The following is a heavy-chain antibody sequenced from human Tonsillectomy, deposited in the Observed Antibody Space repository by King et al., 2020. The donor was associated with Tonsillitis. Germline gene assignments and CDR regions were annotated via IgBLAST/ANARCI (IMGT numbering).Heavy chain of an antibody. CDR2: PRSKGYGGTT. D-gene: IGHD6-19*01. Sequence: VQLVESGGGLVKPGRSLRLSCTGSGFTFGDYAMSWFRQAPGKGLQWVGFPRSKGYGGTTEYAASVKGRFTISRDDSTSIAYLQMTSLKTEETAVYYCTRGRAAVANYYYNGMDVWGQGTTVTVSS. V-gene: IGHV3-49*05. CDR3: TRGRAAVANYYYNGMDV. CDR1: GFTFGDYA. J-gene: IGHJ6*02.